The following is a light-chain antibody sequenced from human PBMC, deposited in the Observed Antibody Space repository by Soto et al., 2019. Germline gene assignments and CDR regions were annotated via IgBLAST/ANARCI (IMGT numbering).Light chain of an antibody. CDR3: QQRSNWVLT. Sequence: EFVLTQSPGTLSLSPGERATLSCRASQSVSSSYLAWYQQKPGQAPRLLIYDASNRATGIPARFSGSGSGTDFTLTISSLEPEDFAVYYCQQRSNWVLTFGLGTKVDIK. CDR1: QSVSSSY. CDR2: DAS. J-gene: IGKJ4*01. V-gene: IGKV3-11*01.